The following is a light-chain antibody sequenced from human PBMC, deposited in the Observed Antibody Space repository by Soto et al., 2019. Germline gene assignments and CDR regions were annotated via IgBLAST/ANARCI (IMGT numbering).Light chain of an antibody. Sequence: LTQPASVSGSPGQSITISCTGTSSDVGGYNYVSWYQQHPGKAPKLMICDVSNRPSGVSNRFSGSKSGNTASLTISGLQAEDEADYYCSAYTSSSTLVFGTGTKVTVL. CDR1: SSDVGGYNY. J-gene: IGLJ1*01. CDR3: SAYTSSSTLV. V-gene: IGLV2-14*01. CDR2: DVS.